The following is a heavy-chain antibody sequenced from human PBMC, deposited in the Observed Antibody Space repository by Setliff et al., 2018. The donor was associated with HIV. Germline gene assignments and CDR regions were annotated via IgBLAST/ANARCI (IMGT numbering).Heavy chain of an antibody. CDR2: INCASGRT. CDR3: ARGGYSGEFLDAFDI. J-gene: IGHJ3*02. V-gene: IGHV1-46*01. CDR1: GYIFSTHY. Sequence: ASVKVSCKASGYIFSTHYIHWVRQAPGQGLEWMGIINCASGRTVYTEKIKGRLAMARDMSRTTVYMELTSLRTEDTAVYYCARGGYSGEFLDAFDIWGRGTLVTVSS. D-gene: IGHD5-12*01.